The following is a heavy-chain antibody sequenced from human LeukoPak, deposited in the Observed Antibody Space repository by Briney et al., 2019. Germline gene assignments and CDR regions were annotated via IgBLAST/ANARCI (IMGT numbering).Heavy chain of an antibody. CDR3: ARIAGDYYDSSGYYPNWFDP. D-gene: IGHD3-22*01. CDR2: NYYSGST. Sequence: PSETLSLTCTVSGGSISSYYWSWIRQPPGKGLEWIGYNYYSGSTNYNPSLKSRVTISVDTSKNQFSLKLCSVTAADTDVYYCARIAGDYYDSSGYYPNWFDPWGQGTLVTVSS. V-gene: IGHV4-59*01. CDR1: GGSISSYY. J-gene: IGHJ5*02.